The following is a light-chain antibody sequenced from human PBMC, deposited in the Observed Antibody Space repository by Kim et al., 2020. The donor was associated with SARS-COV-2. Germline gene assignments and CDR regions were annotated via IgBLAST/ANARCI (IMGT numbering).Light chain of an antibody. J-gene: IGKJ1*01. CDR2: DAS. Sequence: ASVGDRVTITCRASQSISSWLAWYQQKPGKAPKLLIYDASSLESGVPSRFSGSGSGTEFTLTISSLQPDDFATYYCQQYNSYSGTFGQGTKVEI. CDR1: QSISSW. V-gene: IGKV1-5*01. CDR3: QQYNSYSGT.